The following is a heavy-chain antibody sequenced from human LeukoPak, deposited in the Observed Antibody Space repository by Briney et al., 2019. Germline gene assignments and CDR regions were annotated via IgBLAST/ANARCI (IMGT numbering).Heavy chain of an antibody. CDR1: GGSISSSSYY. J-gene: IGHJ5*02. Sequence: SETLSLTCTVSGGSISSSSYYWGWIRQPPGKGLEWIGSIYYSGSTYYNPSLKSRVTISVDTSKNQSSLKLSSVTAADTAVYYCARQGGSYYYDSSGQRFDPWGQGTLVTVSS. CDR3: ARQGGSYYYDSSGQRFDP. D-gene: IGHD3-22*01. CDR2: IYYSGST. V-gene: IGHV4-39*01.